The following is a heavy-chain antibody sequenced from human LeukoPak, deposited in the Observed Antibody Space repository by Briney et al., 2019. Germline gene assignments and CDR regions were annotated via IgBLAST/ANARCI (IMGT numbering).Heavy chain of an antibody. CDR2: VHSNGDT. CDR1: GGSISDYY. J-gene: IGHJ6*03. V-gene: IGHV4-59*01. CDR3: ARDRSGVIRGADYYYYMDV. D-gene: IGHD1-26*01. Sequence: PSETLSLICIITGGSISDYYWGWIRQPPGKGLEWIGYVHSNGDTGYNPSLKSRLTISLDTSKKDFSLRVRSLTAADTAVYYCARDRSGVIRGADYYYYMDVWGKGTTVTISS.